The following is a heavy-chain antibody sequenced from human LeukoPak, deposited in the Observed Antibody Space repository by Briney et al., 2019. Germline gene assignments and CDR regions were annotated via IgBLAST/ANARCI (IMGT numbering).Heavy chain of an antibody. Sequence: PGGSLRLSCTASGFTFNHYGMHWVRQAPGRRLEWVAGIWYDGTNKYYADSVKGRLTISRDNSRNTLYLQMNSLRVEDTAMYSCARDPAGNRGNFDYWGQGTLVTVSS. CDR2: IWYDGTNK. J-gene: IGHJ4*02. CDR1: GFTFNHYG. CDR3: ARDPAGNRGNFDY. D-gene: IGHD6-13*01. V-gene: IGHV3-33*01.